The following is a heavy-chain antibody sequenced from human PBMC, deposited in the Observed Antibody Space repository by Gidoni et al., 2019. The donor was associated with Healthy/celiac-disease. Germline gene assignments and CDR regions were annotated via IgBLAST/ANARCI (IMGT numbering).Heavy chain of an antibody. D-gene: IGHD2-21*01. V-gene: IGHV2-5*02. J-gene: IGHJ4*02. CDR1: GFSLSTSGVG. CDR2: IYWDDDK. CDR3: AHSGVVVIAKVLFYFDY. Sequence: QITLKESGPTLVKPTQTHPLTCTFSGFSLSTSGVGMCWIRQPPGKALEWLALIYWDDDKRYSPSLKSRLTITKDTSKNQVVLTMTNMDPVDTATYYCAHSGVVVIAKVLFYFDYWGQGTLVTVSS.